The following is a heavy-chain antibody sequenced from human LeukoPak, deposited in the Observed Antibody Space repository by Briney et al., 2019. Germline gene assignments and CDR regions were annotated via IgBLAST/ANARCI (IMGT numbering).Heavy chain of an antibody. J-gene: IGHJ4*02. V-gene: IGHV1-69*04. Sequence: SSVKVSCKASGGTFSSYTISWVRQAPGQGLEWMGRIIPILGIANYAQKFQGRVTITADKSTSTAYMELSSLRSEDTAVYYCAKDSVDRYNSYNLGYWGQGTLVTVSS. CDR3: AKDSVDRYNSYNLGY. CDR1: GGTFSSYT. CDR2: IIPILGIA. D-gene: IGHD6-13*01.